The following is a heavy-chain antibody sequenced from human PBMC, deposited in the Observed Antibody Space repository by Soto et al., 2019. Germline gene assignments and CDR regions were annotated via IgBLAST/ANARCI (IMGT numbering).Heavy chain of an antibody. CDR1: GYTFTSYY. CDR3: AREKGGTCSIDS. Sequence: QVQLVQSGAEVKKPGASVKVSCKASGYTFTSYYMHWVRQAPGQGLEWMGMVDPNGGKTNYAQKFQDRVTMSSDLSRSTVYMELSSLTSEETAVYYCAREKGGTCSIDSWGQGTLVAVSS. V-gene: IGHV1-46*01. CDR2: VDPNGGKT. D-gene: IGHD2-15*01. J-gene: IGHJ5*01.